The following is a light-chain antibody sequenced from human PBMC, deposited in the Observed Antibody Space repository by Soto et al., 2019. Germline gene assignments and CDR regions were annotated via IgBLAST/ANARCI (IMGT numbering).Light chain of an antibody. J-gene: IGKJ1*01. CDR3: QQYGSSPTT. Sequence: EIVLTQSPGTLPLSPGERATLSCRASQSVSSSYLAWYQQKPGQAPRLLIYGASNRATGIPDRFSGSGSGTDFTLTISRLEPEDFAVYYCQQYGSSPTTFGQGTKVEIK. CDR1: QSVSSSY. V-gene: IGKV3-20*01. CDR2: GAS.